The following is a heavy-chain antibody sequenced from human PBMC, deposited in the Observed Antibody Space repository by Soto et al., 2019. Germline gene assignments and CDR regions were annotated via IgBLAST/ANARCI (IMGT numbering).Heavy chain of an antibody. V-gene: IGHV4-39*01. CDR3: ASLEGLATISYYFDF. CDR1: DDSINSDKYY. J-gene: IGHJ4*02. CDR2: IYYRGNA. D-gene: IGHD5-12*01. Sequence: QLQLQESGPGLVKPSETLSLTCSVSDDSINSDKYYLGWIRQPPGKGLEWIGSIYYRGNAYYNPSLQTRVTISLDKSKSQSSLKLNSVTAAASAVYFCASLEGLATISYYFDFWGPGALVTVSS.